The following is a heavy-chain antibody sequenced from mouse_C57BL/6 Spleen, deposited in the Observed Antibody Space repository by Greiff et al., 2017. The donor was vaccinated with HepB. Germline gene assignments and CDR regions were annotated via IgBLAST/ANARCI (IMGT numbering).Heavy chain of an antibody. CDR1: GYTFTDYE. V-gene: IGHV1-15*01. J-gene: IGHJ2*01. CDR2: IDPEIGGT. Sequence: QVQLKESGAELVRPGASVTLSCKASGYTFTDYEMSWVKQTPVHGLEWIGAIDPEIGGTAYNQKFKGKAIMTADKSSSTAYMELRSLTSKDSAVYYCTKYYYFDYRGQGTTLTVSS. CDR3: TKYYYFDY.